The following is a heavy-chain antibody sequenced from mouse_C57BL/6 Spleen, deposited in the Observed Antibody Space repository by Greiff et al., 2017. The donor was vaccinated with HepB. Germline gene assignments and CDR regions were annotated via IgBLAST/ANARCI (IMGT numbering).Heavy chain of an antibody. J-gene: IGHJ3*01. CDR3: NYGSSPAWFAY. CDR2: ISYDGSN. V-gene: IGHV3-6*01. Sequence: EVQLQESGPGLVKPSQSLSLTCSVTGYSITSGYYWNWIRQFPGNKLEWMGYISYDGSNNYNPSLKNRISITRDTSKNQFFLKLNSVTTEDTATYYCNYGSSPAWFAYWGQGTLVTVSA. D-gene: IGHD1-1*01. CDR1: GYSITSGYY.